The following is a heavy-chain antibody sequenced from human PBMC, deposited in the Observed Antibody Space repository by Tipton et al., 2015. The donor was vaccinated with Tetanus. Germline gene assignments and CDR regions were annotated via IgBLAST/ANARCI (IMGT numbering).Heavy chain of an antibody. CDR3: ARDQGGGRVVRLNWLDP. D-gene: IGHD6-6*01. CDR2: IYYSGDT. Sequence: TLSLTCTVSGDSISRGGYFWNWVRQRPGEGPEWVGYIYYSGDTYYNPSLKRRVSMSVDTSKNQFSLNLSSVTAADTAVYYCARDQGGGRVVRLNWLDPWGQGTLVTVSS. J-gene: IGHJ5*02. V-gene: IGHV4-31*03. CDR1: GDSISRGGYF.